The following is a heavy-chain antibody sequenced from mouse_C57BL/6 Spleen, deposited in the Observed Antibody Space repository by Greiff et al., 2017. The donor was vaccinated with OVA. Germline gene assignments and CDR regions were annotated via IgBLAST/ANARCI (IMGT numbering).Heavy chain of an antibody. CDR3: VREAYYPMDD. V-gene: IGHV10-3*01. Sequence: EVKLVESGGGLVQPKGSLKLSCAASGFTFTTYAMHWVRQAPGKGLEWVARISSKSSNYATYYADSVKDRFTISRDDSQSMLYLQMNNLKTEDTAMYYCVREAYYPMDDWGQGTSVTVSS. J-gene: IGHJ4*01. CDR2: ISSKSSNYAT. CDR1: GFTFTTYA.